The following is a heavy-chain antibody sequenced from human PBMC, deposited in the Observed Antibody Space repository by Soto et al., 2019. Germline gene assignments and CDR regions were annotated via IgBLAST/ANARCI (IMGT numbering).Heavy chain of an antibody. CDR1: GGSISSSSYY. V-gene: IGHV4-39*01. CDR3: ARQYYFGSGSYYTRPFDF. D-gene: IGHD3-10*01. Sequence: SETLSLTCTVSGGSISSSSYYWGWIRQPPGKGLEWIGSIYYSGNTYYNPSLKSRVTISVDTAKNQFSLKLSSVTAADTAVFYCARQYYFGSGSYYTRPFDFWGQGTLVTVSS. CDR2: IYYSGNT. J-gene: IGHJ4*02.